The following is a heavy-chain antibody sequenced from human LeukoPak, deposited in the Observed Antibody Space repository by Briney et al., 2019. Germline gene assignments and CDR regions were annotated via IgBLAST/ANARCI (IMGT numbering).Heavy chain of an antibody. V-gene: IGHV3-23*01. J-gene: IGHJ4*02. Sequence: GGSLRLSCAASGFTSSNDAMSWVRQAPGKGLEWVSAISSGGLTFYADSVQGRFTISRDNSKSTLYLHMNSLRGEDTAVYYCAKDYIRRAWDWGQGTLVTVSS. D-gene: IGHD3-16*01. CDR2: ISSGGLT. CDR3: AKDYIRRAWD. CDR1: GFTSSNDA.